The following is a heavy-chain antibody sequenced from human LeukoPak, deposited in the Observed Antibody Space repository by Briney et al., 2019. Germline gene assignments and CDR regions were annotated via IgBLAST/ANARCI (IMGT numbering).Heavy chain of an antibody. D-gene: IGHD2-21*02. J-gene: IGHJ6*02. CDR2: ISYDGSNK. V-gene: IGHV3-30*03. CDR1: GFTFSSYG. Sequence: GRSLRLSCAASGFTFSSYGMHWVRQAPGKGLEWVAVISYDGSNKYYADSVKGRFTISRDNSKNTLYLQMNSLRAEDTAVYYCATPDDRSVTATTGGMDVWGQGTTVTVSS. CDR3: ATPDDRSVTATTGGMDV.